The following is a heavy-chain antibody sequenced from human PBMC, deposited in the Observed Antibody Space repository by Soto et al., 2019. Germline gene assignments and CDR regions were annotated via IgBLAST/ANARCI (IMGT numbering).Heavy chain of an antibody. CDR3: ARGCGGDCYRAEYFQH. CDR1: GGSISSGDYY. J-gene: IGHJ1*01. D-gene: IGHD2-21*02. V-gene: IGHV4-30-4*01. Sequence: QVQLQESGPGLVKPSQTLSLTCTVSGGSISSGDYYWSWIRQPPGKGLEWIGYIYYSGSTYYNPCIKRRVTISVDTSKNQCSLELSSVTAADTAVYYCARGCGGDCYRAEYFQHWGQGTLVTVSS. CDR2: IYYSGST.